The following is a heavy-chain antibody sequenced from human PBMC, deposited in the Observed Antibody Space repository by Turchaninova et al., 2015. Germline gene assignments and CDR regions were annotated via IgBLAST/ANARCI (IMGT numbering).Heavy chain of an antibody. D-gene: IGHD5-18*01. CDR2: RKEEGMEN. CDR1: GFTFNTYW. CDR3: ARIKGSDGCYFDY. Sequence: EVQLVESGGGLVQPGGSLRLSCAASGFTFNTYWMSWVRQARGKGLGWVGNRKEEGMENNNVGAGKARFTSSREYAKNSRYLQMNILRAEDTAVYYCARIKGSDGCYFDYWGQGTLVTVSS. J-gene: IGHJ4*02. V-gene: IGHV3-7*03.